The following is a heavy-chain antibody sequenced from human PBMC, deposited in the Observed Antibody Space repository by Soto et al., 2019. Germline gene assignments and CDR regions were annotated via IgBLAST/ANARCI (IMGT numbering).Heavy chain of an antibody. Sequence: QLQLQESGPGLVKPSETLSLTCTVSGGSISSSSSSWGWIRQPPGKGLEWLGIISYSGSTYYSPSLKSLFTISVDASKNLFSLKLSSVTAADTAVYYCARTYVTDVVVVPASKDYMDVWGKGTTVTVSS. CDR1: GGSISSSSSS. J-gene: IGHJ6*03. CDR3: ARTYVTDVVVVPASKDYMDV. V-gene: IGHV4-39*01. CDR2: ISYSGST. D-gene: IGHD2-2*01.